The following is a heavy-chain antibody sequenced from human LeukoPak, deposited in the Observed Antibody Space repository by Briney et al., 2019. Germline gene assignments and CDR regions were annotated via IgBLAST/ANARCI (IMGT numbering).Heavy chain of an antibody. D-gene: IGHD1-14*01. CDR3: AKPARSDVFDI. V-gene: IGHV3-23*01. J-gene: IGHJ3*02. Sequence: GGSLRLSCAASGFTFNNYAMNWVRQAPGKGLEWVSSISGSGGSTYYADSVKGRFTISRDNSKNTLYLQMNSLRAEDTAVYYCAKPARSDVFDIWGQGTMVTVSS. CDR2: ISGSGGST. CDR1: GFTFNNYA.